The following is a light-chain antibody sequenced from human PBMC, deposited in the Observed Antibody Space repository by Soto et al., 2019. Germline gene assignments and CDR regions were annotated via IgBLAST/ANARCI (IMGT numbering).Light chain of an antibody. V-gene: IGLV2-14*01. J-gene: IGLJ1*01. CDR2: DVS. CDR1: SSDVGGYNY. CDR3: SSYTSSSTLGYV. Sequence: QSVLTQPASVSGSPGQSITISCTGTSSDVGGYNYVSWYQQHPGKAPKLMIHDVSNRPSGVSNRFSGSKSGNTASLTISGLQAEVEADYYCSSYTSSSTLGYVFGTGTKVTVL.